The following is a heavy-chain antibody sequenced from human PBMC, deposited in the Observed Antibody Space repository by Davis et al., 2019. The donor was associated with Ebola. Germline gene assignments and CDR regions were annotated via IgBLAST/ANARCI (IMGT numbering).Heavy chain of an antibody. CDR1: GGSFSGYY. CDR3: ARGRSAWYYYYGMDV. CDR2: INHSGST. J-gene: IGHJ6*02. V-gene: IGHV4-34*01. Sequence: MPSETLSLTCAVYGGSFSGYYWSWIRQPPGKGLEWIGEINHSGSTNYNPSLKSRVTISVDTSKNQFSLKLSSVTAADTAVYYCARGRSAWYYYYGMDVWGQGTTVTVSS.